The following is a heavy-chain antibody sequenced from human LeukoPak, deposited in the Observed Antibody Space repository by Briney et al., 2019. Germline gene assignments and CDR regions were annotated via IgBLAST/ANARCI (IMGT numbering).Heavy chain of an antibody. V-gene: IGHV4-59*01. J-gene: IGHJ5*02. CDR3: ARDRDSSGWGA. D-gene: IGHD6-19*01. CDR1: GGSISSYY. Sequence: KPSETLFLTCTVSGGSISSYYWSWIRQPPGKGLEWIGYIYYSGSTNYNPSLKSRVTISVDTSKNQFSLKLSSVTAADTAVYYCARDRDSSGWGAWGQGTLVTVSS. CDR2: IYYSGST.